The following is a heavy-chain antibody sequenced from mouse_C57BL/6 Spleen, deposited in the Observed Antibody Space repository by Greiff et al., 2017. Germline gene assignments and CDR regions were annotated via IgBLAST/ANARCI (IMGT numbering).Heavy chain of an antibody. D-gene: IGHD1-1*01. J-gene: IGHJ2*01. V-gene: IGHV1-54*01. CDR1: GYAFTNYL. Sequence: VKLQESGAELVRPGTSVKVSCKASGYAFTNYLIEWVKQRPGQGLEWIGVINPGSGGTNYNEKFKGKATLTADKSSSTAYMQLSSLTSEDSAVYFCARDYYGSSDYFDYWGQGTTLTVSS. CDR2: INPGSGGT. CDR3: ARDYYGSSDYFDY.